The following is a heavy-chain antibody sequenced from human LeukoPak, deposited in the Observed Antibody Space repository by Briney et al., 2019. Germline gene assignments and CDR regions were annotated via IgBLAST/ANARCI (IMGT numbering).Heavy chain of an antibody. CDR1: GGSFSGYY. Sequence: SETLSLTCAVYGGSFSGYYWSWIRQPPGKGLEWIGEINHSGSTNYNPSLKSRVTISVDTSKNQFSLKLSSVTAADTAVYYCARMRDSSGYYPDYWGQGTLVTVSS. J-gene: IGHJ4*02. CDR3: ARMRDSSGYYPDY. D-gene: IGHD3-22*01. V-gene: IGHV4-34*01. CDR2: INHSGST.